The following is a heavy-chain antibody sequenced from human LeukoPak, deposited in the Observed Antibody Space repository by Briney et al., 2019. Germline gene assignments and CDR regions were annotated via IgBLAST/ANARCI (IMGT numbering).Heavy chain of an antibody. CDR3: AKVGTAYCGGDCYSGAGY. Sequence: PGVSLRLFCAASGFTFSSWAMSCVREARGRGLECVLDLSVWGGSTYYADSVRGRFTISRHNSENRLYVHMNSVIAGDTRVLLCAKVGTAYCGGDCYSGAGYWGQGTLVTVSS. D-gene: IGHD2-21*02. V-gene: IGHV3-23*01. J-gene: IGHJ4*02. CDR1: GFTFSSWA. CDR2: LSVWGGST.